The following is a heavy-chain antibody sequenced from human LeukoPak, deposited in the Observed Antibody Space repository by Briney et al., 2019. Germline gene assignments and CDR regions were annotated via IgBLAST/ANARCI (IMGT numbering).Heavy chain of an antibody. CDR3: ARRLKVVVGATGWFDP. D-gene: IGHD2-15*01. CDR2: INGNGDNV. J-gene: IGHJ5*02. Sequence: GGSLRLSCVASGFSFDDYGMTWVRQAPGKGLEWVAGINGNGDNVGYADSVKGRFIISRDNSKNSLYLQLNSLGAGDTALYYCARRLKVVVGATGWFDPWCQGTMVTVSS. CDR1: GFSFDDYG. V-gene: IGHV3-20*04.